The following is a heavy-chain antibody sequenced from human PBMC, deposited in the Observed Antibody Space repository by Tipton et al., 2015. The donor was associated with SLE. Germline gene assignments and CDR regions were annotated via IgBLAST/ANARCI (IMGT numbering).Heavy chain of an antibody. J-gene: IGHJ4*02. CDR2: IYYSGST. CDR3: ARQDPTGFDY. Sequence: TLSLTCTVSGGSISSYYWSWIRQPPGKGLEWIGYIYYSGSTNYNPSLKSRVTTSVDTSKNQFSLKLSSVTAADTAVYYCARQDPTGFDYWGQGTLVTVSS. D-gene: IGHD3-10*01. V-gene: IGHV4-59*01. CDR1: GGSISSYY.